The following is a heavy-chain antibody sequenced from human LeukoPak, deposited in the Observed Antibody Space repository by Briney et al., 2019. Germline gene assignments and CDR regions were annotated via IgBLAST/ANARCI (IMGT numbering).Heavy chain of an antibody. CDR3: ARSIMRTSNNDYVMDV. V-gene: IGHV4-39*01. J-gene: IGHJ6*02. CDR1: GGSISSSYYY. CDR2: IFYSGST. D-gene: IGHD3-16*01. Sequence: PSETLSLTCTVSGGSISSSYYYWGWIRQPPGKGLEWIGSIFYSGSTYYNPSLKSRVTISLDTSKNQFSLRLSSVTAADTAVYYCARSIMRTSNNDYVMDVWGQGTTVTVSS.